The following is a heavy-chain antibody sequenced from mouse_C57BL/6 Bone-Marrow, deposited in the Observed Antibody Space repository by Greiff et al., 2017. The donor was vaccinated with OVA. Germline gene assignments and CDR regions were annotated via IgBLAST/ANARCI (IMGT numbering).Heavy chain of an antibody. CDR2: IYPRSGNP. J-gene: IGHJ3*01. Sequence: QVQLQPSGAELARPGASVKLSCKASGYTFTSSGISWVKQRTGQGLEWIGEIYPRSGNPYYNEKFKGKATLTADKSSSTAYMELRSLTSEDSAVYFCAGTPWFAYWGQGTLVTVSA. CDR3: AGTPWFAY. D-gene: IGHD3-3*01. V-gene: IGHV1-81*01. CDR1: GYTFTSSG.